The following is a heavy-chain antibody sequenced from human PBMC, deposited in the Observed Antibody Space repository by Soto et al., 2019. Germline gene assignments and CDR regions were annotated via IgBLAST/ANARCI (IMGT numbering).Heavy chain of an antibody. Sequence: PSETLYLTCTVSGGSIGGYYWNWIRQPPGKGLEWIGYTYYSGSINYNPSLKSRVTISVDTSKNQVSLKLNSVTAADTAVYYCARQAVGVRRGVYNCGTDFWGQGTTRTVS. CDR3: ARQAVGVRRGVYNCGTDF. D-gene: IGHD3-10*01. V-gene: IGHV4-59*08. CDR2: TYYSGSI. CDR1: GGSIGGYY. J-gene: IGHJ6*02.